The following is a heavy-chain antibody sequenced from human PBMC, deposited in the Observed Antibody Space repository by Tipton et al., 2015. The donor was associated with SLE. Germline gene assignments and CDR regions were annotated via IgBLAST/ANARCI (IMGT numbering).Heavy chain of an antibody. V-gene: IGHV3-66*02. CDR1: GFTVSSNY. CDR3: ARDGGVVRGAFDI. Sequence: SLRLSCAASGFTVSSNYMSWVRQAPGKGLEWVSVIYSGGSTYYADSVKGRFTISRDNSKNTLYLQMNSLRAEDTAVYYCARDGGVVRGAFDIWGQGTMVTVSS. D-gene: IGHD3-3*01. J-gene: IGHJ3*02. CDR2: IYSGGST.